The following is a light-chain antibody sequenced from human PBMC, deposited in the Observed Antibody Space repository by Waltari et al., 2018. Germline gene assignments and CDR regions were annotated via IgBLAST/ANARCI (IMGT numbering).Light chain of an antibody. CDR1: QSIRSY. V-gene: IGKV3-11*01. Sequence: EIVLTQSPAIVSSSPGERATLSCRASQSIRSYLAWYQQKPGQAPRLLIYDASSRAPDIPARFSGSGSGTDFTLTISSLEPEDSAVYYCQHRANWPLTFGGGTTVEIK. J-gene: IGKJ4*01. CDR3: QHRANWPLT. CDR2: DAS.